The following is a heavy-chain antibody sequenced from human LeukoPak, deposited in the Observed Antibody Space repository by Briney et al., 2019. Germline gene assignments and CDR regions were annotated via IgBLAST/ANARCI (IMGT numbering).Heavy chain of an antibody. V-gene: IGHV3-23*01. D-gene: IGHD5-12*01. CDR2: ISGGGGST. CDR3: AKDGGYSTYDHFGF. Sequence: GGSLRLSCAASAFTFSNCAMSWVRQAPGKGLEWVSAISGGGGSTYYADSVKGRFTISRDNSKNTLYLQMNSLGAEDTAKYFCAKDGGYSTYDHFGFWGQGTLVTVSS. J-gene: IGHJ4*02. CDR1: AFTFSNCA.